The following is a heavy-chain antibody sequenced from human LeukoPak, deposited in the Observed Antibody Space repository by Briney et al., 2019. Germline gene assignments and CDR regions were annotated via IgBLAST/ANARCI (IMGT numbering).Heavy chain of an antibody. V-gene: IGHV4-61*02. CDR3: ARGDWQYINNWSNWFDP. J-gene: IGHJ5*02. CDR1: GGSIRSGSYF. D-gene: IGHD1-1*01. CDR2: VDSSGTT. Sequence: SETLSLTCTVSGGSIRSGSYFWTWIRQPAGKALEWIGRVDSSGTTNYNPSLKSRVTISADTSKNQFSLKLSSVTAADTDVYYCARGDWQYINNWSNWFDPWGQGTLVTVSS.